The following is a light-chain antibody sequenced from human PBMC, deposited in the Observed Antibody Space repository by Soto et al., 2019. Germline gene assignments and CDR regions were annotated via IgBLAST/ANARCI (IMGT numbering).Light chain of an antibody. CDR2: VNSDGSH. Sequence: QAVVTQSPSTSASLGASVKLTCTLSSGHRTYAIAWHQQQPEKGPRFLMKVNSDGSHTKGDGIPDRVSGSSSGAERYLTISSRQSEDEADYYCQTWDTAIHVLFGGGTKVTVL. J-gene: IGLJ2*01. CDR3: QTWDTAIHVL. CDR1: SGHRTYA. V-gene: IGLV4-69*01.